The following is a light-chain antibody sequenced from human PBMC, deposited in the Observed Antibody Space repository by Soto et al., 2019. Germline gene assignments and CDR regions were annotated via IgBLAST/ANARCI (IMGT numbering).Light chain of an antibody. CDR3: QQYYSYPQT. CDR2: AAS. CDR1: QGISSY. V-gene: IGKV1-8*01. Sequence: AIRLPQSPSSLSSSTGARAPITGRARQGISSYLAWYQQKPGKANRLLIYAASTLHSGVPSRFSGSGSGTDFTLTINCLQPEEFATYYCQQYYSYPQTVGQGTKVDIK. J-gene: IGKJ1*01.